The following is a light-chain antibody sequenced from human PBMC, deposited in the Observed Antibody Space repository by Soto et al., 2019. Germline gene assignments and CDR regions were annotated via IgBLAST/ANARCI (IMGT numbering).Light chain of an antibody. CDR2: DVT. CDR3: CSYAGSYTYV. J-gene: IGLJ1*01. Sequence: QSALTQPRSVSGSPGQSVTISCTGTTGDIGTYNYVSWYQQYPGKAPKLIIYDVTKRPSGVPDRFSGSKSGNTASLTISGLQAEDEADYYCCSYAGSYTYVFGTGTKVTVL. V-gene: IGLV2-11*01. CDR1: TGDIGTYNY.